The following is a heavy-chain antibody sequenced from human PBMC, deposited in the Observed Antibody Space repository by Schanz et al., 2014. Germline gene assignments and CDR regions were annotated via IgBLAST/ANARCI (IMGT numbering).Heavy chain of an antibody. CDR2: IFFSGST. V-gene: IGHV4-59*08. CDR1: GVSIGGYY. CDR3: ARLGVGDKAYYYYGTDV. Sequence: QVQLQESGPGLVKPSETLSLTCTVSGVSIGGYYWSWIRQPPGKGLEWIGYIFFSGSTTYNPSFNSRVTISVDMSKNQFALTLGSVTAADTAVYYCARLGVGDKAYYYYGTDVWGQGTTVLVSS. J-gene: IGHJ6*02. D-gene: IGHD1-26*01.